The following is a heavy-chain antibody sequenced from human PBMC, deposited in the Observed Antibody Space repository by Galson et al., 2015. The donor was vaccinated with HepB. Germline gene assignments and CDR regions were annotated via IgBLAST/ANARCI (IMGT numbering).Heavy chain of an antibody. V-gene: IGHV3-48*01. CDR2: ISSSSNAI. Sequence: SLRLSCAASGFTFSLYKMNWVRQAPGKGLEWVSYISSSSNAIYYADSVKGRFTISRDNAKNSLYLQMNSLRAEDTALYYCVREGGRLITHFDTWGQGTLVTVSS. CDR3: VREGGRLITHFDT. CDR1: GFTFSLYK. J-gene: IGHJ4*02. D-gene: IGHD2-15*01.